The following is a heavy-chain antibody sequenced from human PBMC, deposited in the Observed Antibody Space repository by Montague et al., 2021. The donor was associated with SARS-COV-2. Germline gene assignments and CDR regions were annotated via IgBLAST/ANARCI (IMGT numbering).Heavy chain of an antibody. CDR3: ASSYYYGSGTYVYNYYVDD. CDR2: ISYSGRT. V-gene: IGHV4-39*01. Sequence: SETLSLTCTVSGGSVSSTPYYWGWIRQPPGRRLEWVGSISYSGRTYFSSPLKSRLTISVDSSENQFSLRLSSVTAADTAVYYCASSYYYGSGTYVYNYYVDDWGKGTTVTVSS. J-gene: IGHJ6*03. D-gene: IGHD3-10*01. CDR1: GGSVSSTPYY.